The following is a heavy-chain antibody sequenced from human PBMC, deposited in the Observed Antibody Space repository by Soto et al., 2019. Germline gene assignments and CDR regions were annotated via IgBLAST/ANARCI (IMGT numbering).Heavy chain of an antibody. CDR2: IIPILGTT. Sequence: QVQLVQSGAEVKKPGSSVKISCKTSGDTFSSSAFYWVRQAPGQGLEWMGGIIPILGTTNYAQKFQDRVMITADESTSAAYVELSSLRSEDTAVYYCAGGLCTAMSSAYWGQGTLVTVSS. J-gene: IGHJ4*01. CDR1: GDTFSSSA. D-gene: IGHD5-18*01. CDR3: AGGLCTAMSSAY. V-gene: IGHV1-69*01.